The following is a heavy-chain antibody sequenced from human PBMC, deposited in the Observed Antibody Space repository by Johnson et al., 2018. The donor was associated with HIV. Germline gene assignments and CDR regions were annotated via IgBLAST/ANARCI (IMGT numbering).Heavy chain of an antibody. CDR3: ARESNGDYVAFDI. J-gene: IGHJ3*02. D-gene: IGHD4-17*01. CDR1: GFTFSSYA. Sequence: VQLVESGGGLVQPGGSLRLSCAASGFTFSSYAMHWVRQAPGKGLEYVSAISSNGGSTYYANSVKGRFTISRDNSKNTLYLQMNSLRAEDTAVYYCARESNGDYVAFDIWGQGTMVTVSS. CDR2: ISSNGGST. V-gene: IGHV3-64*01.